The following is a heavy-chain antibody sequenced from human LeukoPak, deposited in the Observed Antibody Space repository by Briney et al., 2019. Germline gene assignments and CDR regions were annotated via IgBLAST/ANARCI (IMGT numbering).Heavy chain of an antibody. CDR1: GYTFTSYD. V-gene: IGHV1-8*03. J-gene: IGHJ3*02. CDR3: ARVYDSSGYGDAFDI. D-gene: IGHD3-22*01. Sequence: ASVKVSCKASGYTFTSYDINWVRQATGQGLEWMGWMNPNSGNTGYAQKFQGRVTITRNTSISTAYMELSSLRSEDTAVYYCARVYDSSGYGDAFDIWGQGTMVTVSS. CDR2: MNPNSGNT.